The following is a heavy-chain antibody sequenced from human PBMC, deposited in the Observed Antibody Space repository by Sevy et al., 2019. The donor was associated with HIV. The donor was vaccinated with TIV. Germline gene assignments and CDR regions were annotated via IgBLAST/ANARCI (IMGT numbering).Heavy chain of an antibody. J-gene: IGHJ5*02. Sequence: ASVKVSCKASGYTFTGYYMHWVRQAPGQGLEWMGWINPNSGGTNYAQKFRGRVTMTRDTSISTAYMELSRLRSDDTAVYYCARASAVTIFGVATRYPLNWFDPWGQGTLVTVSS. V-gene: IGHV1-2*02. CDR1: GYTFTGYY. CDR2: INPNSGGT. CDR3: ARASAVTIFGVATRYPLNWFDP. D-gene: IGHD3-3*01.